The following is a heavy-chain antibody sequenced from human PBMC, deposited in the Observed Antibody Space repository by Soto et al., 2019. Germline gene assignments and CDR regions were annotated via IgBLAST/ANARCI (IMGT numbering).Heavy chain of an antibody. Sequence: PGGSQRLSCAASGFTFSSYSMNWFRQAPGKGLEWVSYISSSSSTIYYADSVKGRFTISRDNAKNSLYLQMNSLRAEDTAVYYCARAGGWELPPGWGQGTLVTVS. D-gene: IGHD3-10*01. V-gene: IGHV3-48*01. CDR1: GFTFSSYS. J-gene: IGHJ4*02. CDR3: ARAGGWELPPG. CDR2: ISSSSSTI.